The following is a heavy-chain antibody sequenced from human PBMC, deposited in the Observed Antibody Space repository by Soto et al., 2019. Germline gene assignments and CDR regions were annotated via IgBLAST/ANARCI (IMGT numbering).Heavy chain of an antibody. D-gene: IGHD6-13*01. V-gene: IGHV4-61*01. CDR1: GGSVSSGSYY. CDR2: IYYSGST. CDR3: ARDRNSIAAPKHAFDI. J-gene: IGHJ3*02. Sequence: QVQLQESGPGLVKPSETLSLTCTVSGGSVSSGSYYWSWIRQPPGKGLEWIGYIYYSGSTNYNPSLKRRVTISVDTSKNQFSLKLSSVTAADTAVYYCARDRNSIAAPKHAFDIWGQGTMVTVSS.